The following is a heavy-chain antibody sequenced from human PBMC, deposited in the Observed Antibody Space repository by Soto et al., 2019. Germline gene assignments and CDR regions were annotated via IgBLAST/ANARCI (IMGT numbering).Heavy chain of an antibody. CDR1: GFTFSDYY. CDR2: VSSSGGTI. J-gene: IGHJ6*03. Sequence: QVQLVESGGGLVKPGGSLRLSCPASGFTFSDYYMTWIRQAPGKGLEWVSYVSSSGGTIYYADSVKGRFTISRDNAKNSLYLQMNSLSAEDTAVYYCATGPSFGVVTHYYYMEVWGKGTTVTVSS. D-gene: IGHD3-3*01. CDR3: ATGPSFGVVTHYYYMEV. V-gene: IGHV3-11*01.